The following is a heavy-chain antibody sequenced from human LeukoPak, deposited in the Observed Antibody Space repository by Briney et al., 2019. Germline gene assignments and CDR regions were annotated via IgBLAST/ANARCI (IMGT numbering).Heavy chain of an antibody. Sequence: GGSLRLSCAASGFTFSSYWMHWVRQAPGKGLVWVSYIDTYGSDTNYADSVKGRFTISRDNAKNSLYLQMNSLRAEDTAVYYCARGGDGGDGFDYWGQGTLVTVSS. D-gene: IGHD2-21*02. CDR3: ARGGDGGDGFDY. CDR1: GFTFSSYW. J-gene: IGHJ4*02. CDR2: IDTYGSDT. V-gene: IGHV3-74*01.